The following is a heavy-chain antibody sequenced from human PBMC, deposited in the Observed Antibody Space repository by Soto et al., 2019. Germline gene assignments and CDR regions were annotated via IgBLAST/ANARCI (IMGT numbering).Heavy chain of an antibody. CDR3: ATARGQTTTPYYYYYGMDV. CDR2: IIPIFGTA. CDR1: GGTFSSYA. D-gene: IGHD4-4*01. J-gene: IGHJ6*02. V-gene: IGHV1-69*13. Sequence: EASVKVSCKASGGTFSSYAISWVRQAPGQGLEWMGGIIPIFGTANYAQKFQGRVTITADESTSTAYMELSSLRSEDTAVYYCATARGQTTTPYYYYYGMDVWGQGTTVTVSS.